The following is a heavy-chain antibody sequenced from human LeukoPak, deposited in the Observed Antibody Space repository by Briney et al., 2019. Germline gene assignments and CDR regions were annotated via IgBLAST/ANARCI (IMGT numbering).Heavy chain of an antibody. Sequence: PSETLSLTCAVYGGSFSGYYWSWIRQPPGKGLEWIGEINHSGSTNYNPSLKSRVTISVDTSKNQFSLKLSSVTAADTAVYYCARGTATAMGYFDYWGQGTLVTVSS. CDR2: INHSGST. V-gene: IGHV4-34*01. CDR3: ARGTATAMGYFDY. D-gene: IGHD5-18*01. CDR1: GGSFSGYY. J-gene: IGHJ4*02.